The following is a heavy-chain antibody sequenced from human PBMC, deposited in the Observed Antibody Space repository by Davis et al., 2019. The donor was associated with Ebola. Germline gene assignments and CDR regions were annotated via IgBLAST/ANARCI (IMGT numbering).Heavy chain of an antibody. CDR1: GGTFSSYA. V-gene: IGHV1-69*06. J-gene: IGHJ4*02. CDR3: ARDQEGWGTADFDY. Sequence: AASVKVSCKASGGTFSSYAISWVRQAPGQGLEWMGGIIPIFGTANYAQKFQGRVTITADKSTSTAYMELSSLRSEDTAVYYCARDQEGWGTADFDYWGQGTLVTVSS. CDR2: IIPIFGTA. D-gene: IGHD3-16*01.